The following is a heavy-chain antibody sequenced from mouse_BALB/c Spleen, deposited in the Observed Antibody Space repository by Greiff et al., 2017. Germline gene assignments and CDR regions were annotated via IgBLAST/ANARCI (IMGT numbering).Heavy chain of an antibody. Sequence: VHLVESGPGLVAPSPSLSITCTVSGFSLTSYGVSWVRQPPGEGLEWLGVIWGDGSTNYHSALISRVSISKDNSKSQVFLKLNSLQTDDTATYYCAKSRSAMIKGFAYWGQGTLVTVSA. D-gene: IGHD2-4*01. V-gene: IGHV2-3*01. CDR3: AKSRSAMIKGFAY. CDR1: GFSLTSYG. CDR2: IWGDGST. J-gene: IGHJ3*01.